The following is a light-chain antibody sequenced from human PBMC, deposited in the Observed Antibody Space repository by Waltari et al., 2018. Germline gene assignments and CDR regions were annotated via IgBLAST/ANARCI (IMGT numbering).Light chain of an antibody. Sequence: SYELTQPSSVSLSPGQTATITCSGEVLSNKYARWLQQRPGRAPVLVAYKDNERPPGIPERFSGSGSGTTVTLTIAGAQAEDEADYYCYSAADNTLVFGGGTKLTVL. J-gene: IGLJ2*01. CDR3: YSAADNTLV. CDR1: VLSNKY. CDR2: KDN. V-gene: IGLV3-27*01.